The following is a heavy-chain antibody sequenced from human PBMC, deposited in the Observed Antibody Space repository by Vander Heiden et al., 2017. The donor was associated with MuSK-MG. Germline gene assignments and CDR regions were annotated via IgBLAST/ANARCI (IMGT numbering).Heavy chain of an antibody. CDR2: IWYDGSNK. V-gene: IGHV3-33*01. CDR1: GFPFSSYG. CDR3: ARGDYGDYSYYFDY. D-gene: IGHD4-17*01. Sequence: QVQLVESGGGVVQPGRSLRLPCAASGFPFSSYGMDWVRQAPGKGLEWVAVIWYDGSNKYYADSVKGRFTISRDNSKNTLYLQMNSLRAEDTAVYYCARGDYGDYSYYFDYWGQGTLVTVSS. J-gene: IGHJ4*02.